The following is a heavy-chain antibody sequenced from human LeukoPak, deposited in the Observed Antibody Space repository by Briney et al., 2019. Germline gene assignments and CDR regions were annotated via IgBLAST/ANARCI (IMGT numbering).Heavy chain of an antibody. J-gene: IGHJ5*02. Sequence: GGSLRLSCAASGFTFSSYGMHWVRQAPGKGLEWVAFIRYDGSNKYYADSVKGRFTISRDNSKNTLYLQMNSLRAEDTAVYYCAADDYGDINWFDPWGQGTLVTVSS. CDR2: IRYDGSNK. CDR1: GFTFSSYG. V-gene: IGHV3-30*02. D-gene: IGHD4-17*01. CDR3: AADDYGDINWFDP.